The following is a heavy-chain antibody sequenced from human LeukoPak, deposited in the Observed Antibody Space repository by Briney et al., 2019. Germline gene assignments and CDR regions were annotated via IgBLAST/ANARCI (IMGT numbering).Heavy chain of an antibody. Sequence: GGSLRLSCAASGFTFSDYYMSWIRQAPGKGLEWVSYISSSGSTIYYADSVKGRFTISRDNSKNTLYLQMNSLRAEDTAVYYCAKDLVSGYYSDYWGQGTLVTVSS. CDR1: GFTFSDYY. CDR3: AKDLVSGYYSDY. J-gene: IGHJ4*02. CDR2: ISSSGSTI. D-gene: IGHD3-3*01. V-gene: IGHV3-11*01.